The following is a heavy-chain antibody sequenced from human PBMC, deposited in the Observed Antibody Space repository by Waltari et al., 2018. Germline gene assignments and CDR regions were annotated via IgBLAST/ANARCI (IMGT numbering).Heavy chain of an antibody. D-gene: IGHD2-2*02. CDR1: GGSFSGYY. J-gene: IGHJ5*02. CDR3: ARHRSNPGIVVVPAAIGEFDP. CDR2: INHSGST. V-gene: IGHV4-34*01. Sequence: QVQLQQWGAGLLKPSETMSLTCAVYGGSFSGYYWSWIRQHPGKGLGWIAEINHSGSTNYNPSLKSRVTISVDTSKNQFSLKLSSVTAADTAVYYCARHRSNPGIVVVPAAIGEFDPWGQGTLVTVSS.